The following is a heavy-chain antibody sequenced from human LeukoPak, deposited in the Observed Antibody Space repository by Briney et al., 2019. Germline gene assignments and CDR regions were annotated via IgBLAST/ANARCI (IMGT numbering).Heavy chain of an antibody. D-gene: IGHD3-22*01. CDR3: ASGQTYYYDSSGYYYNY. CDR2: IYHSGST. CDR1: GGSISSSNW. J-gene: IGHJ4*02. Sequence: SGTLSLTCAVSGGSISSSNWWSWVRQPPGKGLEWIGEIYHSGSTNYNPSLKSRVTISVDKSKNQFSLKLSSVTAADTAVYYCASGQTYYYDSSGYYYNYWGQGTLVTVSS. V-gene: IGHV4-4*02.